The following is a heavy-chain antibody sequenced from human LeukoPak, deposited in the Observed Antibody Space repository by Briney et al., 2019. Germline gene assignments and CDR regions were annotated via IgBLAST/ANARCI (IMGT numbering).Heavy chain of an antibody. J-gene: IGHJ6*02. CDR2: FDPEDGET. CDR1: GYTLTELS. D-gene: IGHD6-19*01. Sequence: GASVKVSCKVSGYTLTELSMHWVRQAPGKGLEWMGGFDPEDGETIYAQKFQGRVTMTEDTSTDTAYMELSSLRSEDTAVYYCARDLRQWLVRGGYYYYGMDVWGQGTTVTVSS. V-gene: IGHV1-24*01. CDR3: ARDLRQWLVRGGYYYYGMDV.